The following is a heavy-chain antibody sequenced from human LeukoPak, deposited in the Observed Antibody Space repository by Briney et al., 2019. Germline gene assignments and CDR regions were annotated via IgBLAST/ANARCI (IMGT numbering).Heavy chain of an antibody. D-gene: IGHD5-24*01. V-gene: IGHV3-33*08. CDR2: IWYDGSNE. Sequence: PGGSLRLSCAASGFIFSSYGMHWVRQAPGKGLEWVAVIWYDGSNEYYADSVKGRFTISRDNSENTLYLQMNSLSAEDTAVYYCARDPEGRDGFYWGQGTLVTVSS. J-gene: IGHJ4*02. CDR1: GFIFSSYG. CDR3: ARDPEGRDGFY.